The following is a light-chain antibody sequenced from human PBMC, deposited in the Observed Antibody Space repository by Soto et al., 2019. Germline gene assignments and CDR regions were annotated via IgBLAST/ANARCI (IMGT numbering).Light chain of an antibody. CDR3: QQHNDWPLT. V-gene: IGKV3-15*01. CDR2: RVS. J-gene: IGKJ4*01. Sequence: EIVMTQSPATLSVSPGERATLSCRASQSVSSNLAWYQQKPGQAPRLLIYRVSTRATGIPARFSGSGSGTEFTLTISSLQSEDFAVYYCQQHNDWPLTFGGGTKVGIK. CDR1: QSVSSN.